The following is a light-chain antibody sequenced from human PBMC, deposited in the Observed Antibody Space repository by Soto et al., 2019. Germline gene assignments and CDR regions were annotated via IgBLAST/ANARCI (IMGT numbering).Light chain of an antibody. CDR1: XXXVHSDGNTY. CDR2: KIS. V-gene: IGKV2-24*01. Sequence: IVMSXTPLXSXXTXXXXXXXXCXXXXXXVHSDGNTYLSWLQQRPGQPPRLLIYKISNRFSGVPDRFSGSGAGTDFTLKISRVEAEDVGVYYCMQATQFPLTFGQGTRLEIK. J-gene: IGKJ5*01. CDR3: MQATQFPLT.